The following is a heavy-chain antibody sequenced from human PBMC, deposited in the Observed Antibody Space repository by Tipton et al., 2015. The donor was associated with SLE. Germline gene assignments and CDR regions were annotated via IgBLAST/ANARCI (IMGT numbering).Heavy chain of an antibody. Sequence: TLSLTCTVSGGSISSSSYYWGWIRQPPGKGLEWIGSIYYSGSTYYNPSLKSRVTISVDTSKNQFSLKRSSVTAADTAVYYCAIRDGSYGVDYWGQGTLVTVSS. V-gene: IGHV4-39*01. D-gene: IGHD1-26*01. J-gene: IGHJ4*02. CDR2: IYYSGST. CDR1: GGSISSSSYY. CDR3: AIRDGSYGVDY.